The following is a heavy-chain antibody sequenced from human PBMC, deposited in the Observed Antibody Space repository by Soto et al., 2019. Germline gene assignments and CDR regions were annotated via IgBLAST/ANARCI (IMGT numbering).Heavy chain of an antibody. Sequence: SETLSLTCAVSSGSISNNNWWSWVRQPPGKGLEWIGEIYHSGSTNYNPSLKSRVTIAVDKSQNQFSLKLSSVTAADTAVYYCARETIFGVVKPYYYMDVWGKGTTVTVSS. D-gene: IGHD3-3*01. CDR1: SGSISNNNW. V-gene: IGHV4-4*02. CDR3: ARETIFGVVKPYYYMDV. J-gene: IGHJ6*03. CDR2: IYHSGST.